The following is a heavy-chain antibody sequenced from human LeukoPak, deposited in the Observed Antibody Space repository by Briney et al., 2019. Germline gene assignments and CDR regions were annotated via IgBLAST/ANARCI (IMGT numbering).Heavy chain of an antibody. CDR3: AKDQGSGSYLTFDY. D-gene: IGHD1-26*01. Sequence: GGSLRLSCAASGFTFSSYWMSWVRQAPGKGLEWVANIKQDGSEKYYVDSVKGRFTISRDNSKNTLYLQMNSLRAEDTAVYYCAKDQGSGSYLTFDYWGQGTLVTVSS. CDR1: GFTFSSYW. CDR2: IKQDGSEK. J-gene: IGHJ4*02. V-gene: IGHV3-7*03.